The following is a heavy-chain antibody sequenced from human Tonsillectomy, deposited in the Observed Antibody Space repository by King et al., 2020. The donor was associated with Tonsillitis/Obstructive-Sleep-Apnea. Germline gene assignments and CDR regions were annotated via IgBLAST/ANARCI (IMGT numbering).Heavy chain of an antibody. J-gene: IGHJ4*02. V-gene: IGHV4-59*01. D-gene: IGHD3-22*01. CDR1: GGSISSYY. CDR2: IYYSGST. CDR3: ARDGPGDYDSSGYALDY. Sequence: QLQESGPGLVKPSEILSLTCTVSGGSISSYYCSWIRQPPGKGLEWIGFIYYSGSTNYNPSLKSRVTISLDTSKNQFSLKLSSVTAADTAVYYCARDGPGDYDSSGYALDYWGQGTLVTVSS.